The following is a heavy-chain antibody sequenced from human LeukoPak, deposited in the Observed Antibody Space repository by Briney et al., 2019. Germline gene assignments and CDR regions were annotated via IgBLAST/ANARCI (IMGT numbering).Heavy chain of an antibody. D-gene: IGHD4-11*01. CDR2: INPSGGST. J-gene: IGHJ4*02. CDR1: ENTFTGDY. Sequence: ASVKVSCKASENTFTGDYMHWVRQAPGQGLEWMGIINPSGGSTSYAQKFQGRVTMTRDTSTSTVYMELSSLRSEDTAVYYCARHGSTVTPNFDYWGQGTLVTVSS. V-gene: IGHV1-46*01. CDR3: ARHGSTVTPNFDY.